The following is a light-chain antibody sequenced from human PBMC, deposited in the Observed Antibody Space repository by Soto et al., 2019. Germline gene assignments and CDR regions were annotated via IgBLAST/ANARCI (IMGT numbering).Light chain of an antibody. J-gene: IGLJ1*01. CDR3: QTWGTGIQV. CDR1: SGHSSYA. V-gene: IGLV4-69*01. CDR2: LNSDGSH. Sequence: QLVLTQSPSASASLGASVKLTCTLSSGHSSYAIVWHQQQPEKGPRYLMKLNSDGSHSKGDGIPDRFSGSSSGAERYLTISSLQPEDEADYYCQTWGTGIQVFGTGTKLTVL.